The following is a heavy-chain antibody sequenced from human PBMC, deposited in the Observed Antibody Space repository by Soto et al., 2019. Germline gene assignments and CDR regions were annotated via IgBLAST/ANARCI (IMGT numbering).Heavy chain of an antibody. D-gene: IGHD3-22*01. CDR2: ITDGGSNK. J-gene: IGHJ4*02. CDR1: GFAFSSYA. CDR3: AKLTAGYSSGYPDY. Sequence: GGSLRLSCAASGFAFSSYAMHWVRQSPGKGLEWVSAITDGGSNKYYADSVKGRFTISRDNSKNTLYLQMNSLRADDTAVYYCAKLTAGYSSGYPDYWGQGTLVTVSS. V-gene: IGHV3-30-3*02.